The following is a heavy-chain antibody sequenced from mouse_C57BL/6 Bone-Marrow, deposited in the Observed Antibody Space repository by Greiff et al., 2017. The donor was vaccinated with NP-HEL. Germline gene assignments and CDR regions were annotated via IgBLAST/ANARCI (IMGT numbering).Heavy chain of an antibody. CDR3: ARHEGYEWYFDV. CDR2: ISSGGSYT. Sequence: EVKLMESGGDLVKPGGSLKLSCAASGFTFSSYGMSWVRQTPDKRLEWVATISSGGSYTYYPDSVKGRFTISRDNAKNTLYLQMSSLKSEDTAMYYCARHEGYEWYFDVWGTGTTVTVSS. J-gene: IGHJ1*03. D-gene: IGHD2-2*01. CDR1: GFTFSSYG. V-gene: IGHV5-6*01.